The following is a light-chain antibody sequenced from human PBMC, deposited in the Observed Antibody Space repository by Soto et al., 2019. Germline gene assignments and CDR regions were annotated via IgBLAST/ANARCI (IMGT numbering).Light chain of an antibody. CDR3: QQYNSLWT. J-gene: IGKJ1*01. CDR1: QSISSW. CDR2: KAS. Sequence: DIQMTQSPSTLSASVGDRVTITCRASQSISSWLAWYQQKPGKAPKLLIYKASSLESGVPSRFSGSGSGTEFTLTISSLQPDDFATYYCQQYNSLWTFGQWTKLEIK. V-gene: IGKV1-5*03.